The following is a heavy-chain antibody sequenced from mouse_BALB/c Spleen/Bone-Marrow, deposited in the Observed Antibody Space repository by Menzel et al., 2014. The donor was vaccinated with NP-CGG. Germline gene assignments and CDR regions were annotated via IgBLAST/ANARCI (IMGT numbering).Heavy chain of an antibody. Sequence: EVQLQQSGPELVKPGASVKISCKASRYSFTGYYMHWVKQSHVKSLEWIGRINPYNGATSYNQNFKVKASLTVDKSSSTAYMELHSLTSEDSAVYYCAKNYRYDGALDYWGQGTSVTVSS. CDR2: INPYNGAT. CDR3: AKNYRYDGALDY. CDR1: RYSFTGYY. J-gene: IGHJ4*01. V-gene: IGHV1-31*01. D-gene: IGHD2-14*01.